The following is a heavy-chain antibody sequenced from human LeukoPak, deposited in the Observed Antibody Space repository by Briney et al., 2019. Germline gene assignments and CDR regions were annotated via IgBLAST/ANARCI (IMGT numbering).Heavy chain of an antibody. CDR3: AGGYCSGGSCSSGSSFVY. J-gene: IGHJ4*02. D-gene: IGHD2-15*01. CDR1: GGSISSYY. Sequence: SVTLSLTCTVSGGSISSYYWSWIRQPAGKGLEWIGRIYTSGSTNYNPSLKSRVTMSVDTSKNQFSLKLSSVTAADTAVYYCAGGYCSGGSCSSGSSFVYWGQGTLVTVSS. V-gene: IGHV4-4*07. CDR2: IYTSGST.